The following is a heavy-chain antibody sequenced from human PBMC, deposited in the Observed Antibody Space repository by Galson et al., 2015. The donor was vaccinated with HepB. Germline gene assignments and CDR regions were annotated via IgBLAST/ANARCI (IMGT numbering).Heavy chain of an antibody. D-gene: IGHD3-3*01. V-gene: IGHV1-2*02. Sequence: SVKVSCKASGYIFSGYYMYWVRQAPGQGPEWMGWINPNSGGTNYAQKFQGRVTMTRDTSISTAYMELSSLRSDDTAVYYCARETGLRFCDYWGQGTLVTVSS. CDR1: GYIFSGYY. J-gene: IGHJ4*02. CDR3: ARETGLRFCDY. CDR2: INPNSGGT.